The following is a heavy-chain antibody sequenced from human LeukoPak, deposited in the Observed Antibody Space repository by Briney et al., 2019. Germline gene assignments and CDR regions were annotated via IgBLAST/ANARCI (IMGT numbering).Heavy chain of an antibody. D-gene: IGHD2-15*01. CDR2: IYPADSDI. Sequence: GESLKISCKGSGYSINNYWIGWVRQMPGKGLEWIGIIYPADSDIRYSPSFQGQVTISADKSISTAYLQWSSLKASDTAMYYCARQEYCSGGSCYTWFDPWGQGTLVTVSS. CDR3: ARQEYCSGGSCYTWFDP. V-gene: IGHV5-51*01. J-gene: IGHJ5*02. CDR1: GYSINNYW.